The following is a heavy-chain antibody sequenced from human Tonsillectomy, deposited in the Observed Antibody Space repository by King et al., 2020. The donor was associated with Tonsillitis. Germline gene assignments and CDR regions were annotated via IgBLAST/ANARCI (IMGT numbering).Heavy chain of an antibody. J-gene: IGHJ6*04. CDR2: IKEDGSEK. CDR1: GFTFSSYW. Sequence: VQLVESRGGLVQPGGSLRLSCAASGFTFSSYWMSWVRQAPGKGLEWVANIKEDGSEKYYVDSVKGRFTISRDNAKNSLYLQMNSLRDEDTAVYYCAREAYGSGSYWRGMDVWGEGTTVTVSS. V-gene: IGHV3-7*03. D-gene: IGHD3-10*01. CDR3: AREAYGSGSYWRGMDV.